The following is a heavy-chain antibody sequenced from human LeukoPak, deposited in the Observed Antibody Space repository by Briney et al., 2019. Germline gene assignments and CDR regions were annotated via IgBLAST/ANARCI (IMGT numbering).Heavy chain of an antibody. CDR1: GFTFSSYW. J-gene: IGHJ4*02. CDR2: IKQDVTEK. D-gene: IGHD3-10*01. CDR3: AKDRDSYYGSGSEFDY. V-gene: IGHV3-7*01. Sequence: GGSLRLSCAASGFTFSSYWMSWVRQAPGKGLEWVAYIKQDVTEKYYVDSVKGRFTISRDNSKNTLYLQMNSLRAEDTAVYYCAKDRDSYYGSGSEFDYWGQGTLVTVSS.